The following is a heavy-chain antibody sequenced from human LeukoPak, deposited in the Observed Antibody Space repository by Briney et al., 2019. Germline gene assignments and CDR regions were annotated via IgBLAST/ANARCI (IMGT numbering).Heavy chain of an antibody. D-gene: IGHD6-6*01. CDR3: ARRSSSAGTDY. V-gene: IGHV3-23*01. CDR2: ISGSGGST. J-gene: IGHJ4*02. Sequence: GGSLRLSCAASGFTFSSYAMSWVRQAPGKGLEWVSAISGSGGSTYYADSVKGRFTISRDNAKNSLCLQMNSLRAEDTAVYYCARRSSSAGTDYWGQGTLVTVSS. CDR1: GFTFSSYA.